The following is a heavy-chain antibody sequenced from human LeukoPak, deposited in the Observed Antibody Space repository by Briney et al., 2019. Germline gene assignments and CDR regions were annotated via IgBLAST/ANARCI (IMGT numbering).Heavy chain of an antibody. CDR2: INPSGGST. D-gene: IGHD2-2*01. Sequence: RASVKVSCKASGYTFTSYYMYWVRQAPGQGLEWMGIINPSGGSTSYAQKFQGRVTMTRDTSTSTVYMELSSLRSEDTAVYYCAKEAGYCSSTSCLIGWFDPWGQGTLVTVSS. CDR3: AKEAGYCSSTSCLIGWFDP. CDR1: GYTFTSYY. J-gene: IGHJ5*02. V-gene: IGHV1-46*01.